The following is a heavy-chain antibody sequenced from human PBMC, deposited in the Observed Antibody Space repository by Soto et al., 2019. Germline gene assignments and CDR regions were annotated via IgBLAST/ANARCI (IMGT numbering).Heavy chain of an antibody. D-gene: IGHD3-10*01. Sequence: ASVKVSCKTSGFTFSSSAVHWVRQARGHRLQWIGWIDVGSANANYAQMLQERVTISRDMSTSTAYMELSSLRPEDTAVYYCARKDYYGSGIYYFDYWGQGTLVTVS. V-gene: IGHV1-58*01. CDR2: IDVGSANA. J-gene: IGHJ4*02. CDR1: GFTFSSSA. CDR3: ARKDYYGSGIYYFDY.